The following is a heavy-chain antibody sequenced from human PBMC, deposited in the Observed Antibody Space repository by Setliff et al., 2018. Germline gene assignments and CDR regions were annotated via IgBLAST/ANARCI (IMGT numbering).Heavy chain of an antibody. Sequence: SETLSLTCTVSGGSVSSTSYYWGWIRQPPGKGLEWIGTIYYTGTTYYSPSLKSRVTISVDTSKNQFSLRLTSVTAADTAVYYCASLPYYYDSSGDPDYWGQGTLVTVS. CDR1: GGSVSSTSYY. J-gene: IGHJ4*02. D-gene: IGHD3-22*01. CDR3: ASLPYYYDSSGDPDY. CDR2: IYYTGTT. V-gene: IGHV4-39*01.